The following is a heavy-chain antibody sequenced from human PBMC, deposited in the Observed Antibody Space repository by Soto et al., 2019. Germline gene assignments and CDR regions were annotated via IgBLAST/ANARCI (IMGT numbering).Heavy chain of an antibody. V-gene: IGHV2-26*01. CDR3: ARALGGDPDAFDI. CDR2: IFSNDEK. J-gene: IGHJ3*02. CDR1: GFSLSNARMG. Sequence: QVTLKESGPVLVKPTEPLTLTCTVSGFSLSNARMGVSWIRQPPGKALEWLAHIFSNDEKSYSTSLKSRLTISTDTSKSQVVLTMSNMGPVDTATYSCARALGGDPDAFDIWGQGTMVTVSS. D-gene: IGHD2-21*02.